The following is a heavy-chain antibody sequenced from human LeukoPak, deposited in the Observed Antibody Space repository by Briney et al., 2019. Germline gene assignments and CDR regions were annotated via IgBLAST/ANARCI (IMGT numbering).Heavy chain of an antibody. Sequence: GGSLRLSCAASGFSFSSYAMSWVRQAPGKGLEWVSAISSSGVKTFYADSVKGRFTISRDNSRNTLFLQMNSLRAEDTAVYYCAKPPTVTTSFRYYYGMDVWGQGTTVTVSS. CDR1: GFSFSSYA. V-gene: IGHV3-23*01. D-gene: IGHD4-17*01. J-gene: IGHJ6*02. CDR3: AKPPTVTTSFRYYYGMDV. CDR2: ISSSGVKT.